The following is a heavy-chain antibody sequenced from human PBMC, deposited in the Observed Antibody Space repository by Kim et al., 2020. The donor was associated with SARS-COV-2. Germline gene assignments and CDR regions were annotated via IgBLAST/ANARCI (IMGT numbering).Heavy chain of an antibody. CDR3: AREAGATIQESIYYFAY. Sequence: ASVKVSCKASGYTFTSYYMHWVRQAPGQGLEWMGIINPSGGSTSYAQKFQGRVTMTRDTSTSTVYMELSSLRSEDTAVYYCAREAGATIQESIYYFAYWGQGTLVTVSS. D-gene: IGHD1-26*01. V-gene: IGHV1-46*01. J-gene: IGHJ4*02. CDR1: GYTFTSYY. CDR2: INPSGGST.